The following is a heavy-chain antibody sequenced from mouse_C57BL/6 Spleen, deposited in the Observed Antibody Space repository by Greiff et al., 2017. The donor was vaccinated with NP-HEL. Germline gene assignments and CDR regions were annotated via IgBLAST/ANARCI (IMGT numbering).Heavy chain of an antibody. J-gene: IGHJ2*01. CDR3: ARDGYSNFDY. Sequence: EVQRVESGGGLVKPGGSLKLSCAASGFTFSSYAMSWVRQTPEKRLEWVATISDGGSYTYYPDNVKGRFTISRDNAKNNLYLQMSHLKSEDTAMYYCARDGYSNFDYWGQGTTLTVSS. V-gene: IGHV5-4*01. CDR1: GFTFSSYA. D-gene: IGHD2-5*01. CDR2: ISDGGSYT.